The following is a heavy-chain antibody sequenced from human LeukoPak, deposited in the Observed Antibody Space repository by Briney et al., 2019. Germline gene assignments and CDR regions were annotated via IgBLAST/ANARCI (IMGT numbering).Heavy chain of an antibody. V-gene: IGHV3-23*01. Sequence: GGSLRLSCAASGFTFSNYVMSWVRQAPGKGLEWVSSIRSSGSSTSYADSVKGRFTVSRDNSKNTLFLQMNSLRAEDTAVYYCAKDGGLWVSAHWGDSWGRGTLVTVSS. J-gene: IGHJ4*02. D-gene: IGHD7-27*01. CDR1: GFTFSNYV. CDR2: IRSSGSST. CDR3: AKDGGLWVSAHWGDS.